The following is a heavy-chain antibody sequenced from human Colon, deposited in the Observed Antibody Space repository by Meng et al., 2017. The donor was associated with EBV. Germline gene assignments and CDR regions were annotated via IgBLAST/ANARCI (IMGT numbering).Heavy chain of an antibody. CDR2: ISYDGSNK. Sequence: QVHLVGXXXXXVQXGXXXRLSCAASGFTFSSYAMHWVRQAPGKGLEWVAFISYDGSNKYYADSVNCRFTISRDNSKNTLYLQMNSLRAEDPPVYYCSLGPPLPTLWGQGTLVTVSS. CDR1: GFTFSSYA. V-gene: IGHV3-30-3*01. CDR3: SLGPPLPTL. J-gene: IGHJ4*02.